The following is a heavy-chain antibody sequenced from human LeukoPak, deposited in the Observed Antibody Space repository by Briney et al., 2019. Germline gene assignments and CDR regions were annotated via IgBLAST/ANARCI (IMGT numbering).Heavy chain of an antibody. CDR3: ARDLTVTTFDGYFDL. J-gene: IGHJ2*01. CDR1: GGSISSGGYS. Sequence: PSQTLSLTCAVSGGSISSGGYSWSWIRQPPGKGLEWIGYIYHSGSTYYNPSLKSRVTISVDTSKNQFSLKLSSVTAADTAVYYCARDLTVTTFDGYFDLWGRGTLVTVSS. D-gene: IGHD4-17*01. V-gene: IGHV4-30-2*05. CDR2: IYHSGST.